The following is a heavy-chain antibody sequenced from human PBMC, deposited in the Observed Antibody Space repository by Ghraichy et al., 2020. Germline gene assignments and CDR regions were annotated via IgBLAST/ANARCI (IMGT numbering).Heavy chain of an antibody. CDR3: AKDLSSFDY. J-gene: IGHJ4*02. CDR1: GFTFSSYA. CDR2: ISGSGGST. D-gene: IGHD6-13*01. V-gene: IGHV3-23*01. Sequence: GDSLNISCAASGFTFSSYAMSWVRQAPGKGLEWVSAISGSGGSTYYADSVKGRFTISRDNSKNTLYLQMNSLRAEDTAVYYCAKDLSSFDYWGQGTLVTVSS.